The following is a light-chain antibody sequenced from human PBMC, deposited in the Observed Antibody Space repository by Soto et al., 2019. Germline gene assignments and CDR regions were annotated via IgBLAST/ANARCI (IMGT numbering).Light chain of an antibody. J-gene: IGLJ1*01. CDR1: SSDVGGYNY. CDR2: DVS. V-gene: IGLV2-11*01. CDR3: CSYAGSFIFV. Sequence: QSALTQPRSVSGSLGQSVTISCTGTSSDVGGYNYVSWFQQYPGKAPKLMIYDVSGRPSGVPDRFSGSKSGNTASLTISGLQADDEADYYCCSYAGSFIFVFGAGTKLTVL.